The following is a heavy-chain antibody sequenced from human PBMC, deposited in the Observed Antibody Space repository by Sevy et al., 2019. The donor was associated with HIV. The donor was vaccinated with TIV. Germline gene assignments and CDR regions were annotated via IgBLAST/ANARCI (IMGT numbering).Heavy chain of an antibody. V-gene: IGHV3-23*01. CDR1: GFTFSSYA. Sequence: GGSLRLSCAASGFTFSSYAMSWVRQAPGKGLEWVSAISGSGGSTYYADSVKGRFTISRDNSKNTLYLQMNGLRAEDTAVYYCAKSKGGVPAASLDYWGQRTLVTVSS. J-gene: IGHJ4*02. D-gene: IGHD2-2*01. CDR2: ISGSGGST. CDR3: AKSKGGVPAASLDY.